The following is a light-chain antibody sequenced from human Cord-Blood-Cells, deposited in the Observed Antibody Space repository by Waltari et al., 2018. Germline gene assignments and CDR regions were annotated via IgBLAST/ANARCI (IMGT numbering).Light chain of an antibody. V-gene: IGLV2-23*01. Sequence: QSALTQPASVSGSPGQSLTISCTGTSSDVGSYNLVSWYQQHPGKAPKPMIYEGSKRPSGVSNRFSGSKSGNTASLTISGLQAEDEADYYCCSYAGSSTVFGGGTKLTVL. J-gene: IGLJ3*02. CDR2: EGS. CDR3: CSYAGSSTV. CDR1: SSDVGSYNL.